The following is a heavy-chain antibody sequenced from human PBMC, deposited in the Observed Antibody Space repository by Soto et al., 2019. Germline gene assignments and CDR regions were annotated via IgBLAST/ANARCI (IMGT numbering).Heavy chain of an antibody. CDR1: GFTFDDFA. J-gene: IGHJ3*02. V-gene: IGHV3-9*01. Sequence: EVQLVDSGGGFIQPGRSLRLSCAASGFTFDDFAMHWVRQVPGKGLEWVAGISRNSDTIGYAGSVQGRFSISRDNAKNSLYLQMNSLRAEDTAVYYCANPSGYYFGLGSHDEASDMWGQGTGVTVFS. CDR3: ANPSGYYFGLGSHDEASDM. CDR2: ISRNSDTI. D-gene: IGHD3-10*01.